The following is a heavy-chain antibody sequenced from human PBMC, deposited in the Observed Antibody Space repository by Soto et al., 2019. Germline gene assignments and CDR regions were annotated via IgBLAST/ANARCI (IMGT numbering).Heavy chain of an antibody. Sequence: GGSLRLSCEASGFTFSGFDMHWVRQPTGKGLEWVSTIGTAGDTYYAVSVKGRFTISRDNAKNSLSLQMNSLRAGDTAVYFCARGQEVGAHFFDSWGQGTQVTVSS. CDR2: IGTAGDT. CDR1: GFTFSGFD. D-gene: IGHD2-15*01. J-gene: IGHJ4*02. CDR3: ARGQEVGAHFFDS. V-gene: IGHV3-13*01.